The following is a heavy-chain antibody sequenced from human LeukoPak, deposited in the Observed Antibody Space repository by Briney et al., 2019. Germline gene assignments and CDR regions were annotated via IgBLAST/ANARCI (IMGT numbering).Heavy chain of an antibody. V-gene: IGHV1-69*05. Sequence: GASVKVSCKASGGTFSSYAISWVRQAPGQGLEWMGGIIPIFGTANYAQKFQGRVTITTDESTSTAYMELSSLRSEDTAVYYCARDRPNILTGGNYFDYWGQGTLVTVSS. J-gene: IGHJ4*02. CDR2: IIPIFGTA. CDR1: GGTFSSYA. D-gene: IGHD3-9*01. CDR3: ARDRPNILTGGNYFDY.